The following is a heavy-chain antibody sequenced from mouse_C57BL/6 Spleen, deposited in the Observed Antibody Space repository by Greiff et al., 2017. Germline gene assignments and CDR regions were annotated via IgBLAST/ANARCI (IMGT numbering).Heavy chain of an antibody. J-gene: IGHJ2*01. CDR3: AREGELGSDY. CDR1: GYAFSSYW. CDR2: IYPGDGDT. Sequence: VMLVESGAELVKPGASVKISCKASGYAFSSYWMNWVKQRPGKGLEWIGQIYPGDGDTNYNGKFKGKATLTADKSSSTAYMQLRSLTSEDSAVYFCAREGELGSDYWGQGTTLTVSS. V-gene: IGHV1-80*01. D-gene: IGHD4-1*01.